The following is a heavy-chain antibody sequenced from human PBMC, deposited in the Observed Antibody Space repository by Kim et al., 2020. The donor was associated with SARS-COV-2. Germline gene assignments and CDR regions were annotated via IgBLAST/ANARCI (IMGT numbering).Heavy chain of an antibody. Sequence: SETLSLTCTVSGGSISSSSYYWGWIRQPPGKGLEWMGSIYYSGSTYYNPSLKSRVTISVDTSKNQFSLKLSSVTAADSAVYYCARHSLRFLEWANWFDPWGQGTLVTVSS. V-gene: IGHV4-39*01. CDR3: ARHSLRFLEWANWFDP. CDR2: IYYSGST. D-gene: IGHD3-3*01. CDR1: GGSISSSSYY. J-gene: IGHJ5*02.